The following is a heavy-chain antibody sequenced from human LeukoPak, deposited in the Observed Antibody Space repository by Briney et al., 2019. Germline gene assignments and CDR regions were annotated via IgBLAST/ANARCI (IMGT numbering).Heavy chain of an antibody. CDR2: IKQDGSEK. CDR1: GFTFSSYW. Sequence: GGSLRLSCAASGFTFSSYWMSWVRQAPGEGLEWVANIKQDGSEKYYVDSVKGRFTISRDNAKNSLYLQMNSLRAEDTAVYYCARTVGVDYYDSSGYEPWGQGTLVTVSS. CDR3: ARTVGVDYYDSSGYEP. V-gene: IGHV3-7*01. D-gene: IGHD3-22*01. J-gene: IGHJ4*02.